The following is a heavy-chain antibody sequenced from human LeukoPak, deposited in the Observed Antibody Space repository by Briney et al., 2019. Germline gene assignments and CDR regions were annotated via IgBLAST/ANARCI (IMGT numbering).Heavy chain of an antibody. Sequence: SETLSLTCTVSGGSISSYYRSWIRQPPGKGLEWIGYIYYSGSTNYNPSLKSRVTISVDTSKNQFSLKLSSVTAADTAVYYCARITDLSVATDYWGQGTLVTVSS. D-gene: IGHD6-19*01. CDR3: ARITDLSVATDY. V-gene: IGHV4-59*01. CDR2: IYYSGST. CDR1: GGSISSYY. J-gene: IGHJ4*02.